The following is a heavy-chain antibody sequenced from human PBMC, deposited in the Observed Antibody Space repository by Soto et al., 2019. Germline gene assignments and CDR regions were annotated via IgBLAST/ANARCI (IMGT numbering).Heavy chain of an antibody. V-gene: IGHV1-69*12. D-gene: IGHD4-4*01. Sequence: QVQLVQSGPEVKKPGSSVTVSCKASGGTFGNSAISWVRQAPGQGLEWMGGIIPIFPTPDYAQKFQGRFTMTEGESRRPSYMGLRRLGYEDTAVYYCARDKGRLQLSGNYDYGMDVWGQGATVSVSS. CDR2: IIPIFPTP. CDR1: GGTFGNSA. CDR3: ARDKGRLQLSGNYDYGMDV. J-gene: IGHJ6*02.